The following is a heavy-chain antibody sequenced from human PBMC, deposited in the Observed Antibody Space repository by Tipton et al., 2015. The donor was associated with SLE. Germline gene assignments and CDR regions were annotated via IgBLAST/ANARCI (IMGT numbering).Heavy chain of an antibody. CDR1: GRSFIGSY. V-gene: IGHV4-34*01. J-gene: IGHJ2*01. CDR3: ARAEFSSNWYMYWHFDL. D-gene: IGHD6-13*01. CDR2: IDHSGVT. Sequence: LRLSCAVYGRSFIGSYWTWIRQPPGEGLEWIGDIDHSGVTHYNPSLKSRVTISRDTSGNHFSLNLNSVTAADTAVYYCARAEFSSNWYMYWHFDLWGRGTLVTVSS.